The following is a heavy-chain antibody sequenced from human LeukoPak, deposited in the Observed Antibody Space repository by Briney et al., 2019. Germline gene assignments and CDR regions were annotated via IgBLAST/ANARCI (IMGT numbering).Heavy chain of an antibody. CDR3: AKDPRTVPGYYFDY. Sequence: PGGSLRLSCAASGFTFSSSAMSWVRQAPGKGLEWVSGISGSDGRTYYADSVKGRFTISRDNSKNTLYLQMNSLRAEDTALYYCAKDPRTVPGYYFDYWGQGTLVTVSS. D-gene: IGHD1-14*01. V-gene: IGHV3-23*01. J-gene: IGHJ4*02. CDR1: GFTFSSSA. CDR2: ISGSDGRT.